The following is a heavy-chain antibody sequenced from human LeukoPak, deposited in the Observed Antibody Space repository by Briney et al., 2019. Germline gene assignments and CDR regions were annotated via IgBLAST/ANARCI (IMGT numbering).Heavy chain of an antibody. CDR1: GFTFSSYE. CDR3: ARHVVAVGSDY. V-gene: IGHV3-21*01. J-gene: IGHJ4*02. Sequence: GGSLRLSCAASGFTFSSYEMNWVRQAPGKGLEWVSSITSSSSYIYYADSVKGRFTISRDNAKNSLYLQMNSLRVEDTAVYYCARHVVAVGSDYWGQGTLVTVSS. CDR2: ITSSSSYI. D-gene: IGHD3-22*01.